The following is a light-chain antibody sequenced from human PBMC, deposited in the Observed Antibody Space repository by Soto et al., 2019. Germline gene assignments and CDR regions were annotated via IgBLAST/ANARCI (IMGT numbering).Light chain of an antibody. CDR1: SGHSSYA. V-gene: IGLV4-69*01. J-gene: IGLJ3*02. CDR2: LNSDGSH. Sequence: QLVLTQSPSASASLGASVKLTCTLSSGHSSYAIAWYQQRQEKGPRYLMKLNSDGSHSKGDWIPDRYSGSRSGAERYLTISNQQSEDEAYYYGQTWGTGIRESGGGTKLTVL. CDR3: QTWGTGIRE.